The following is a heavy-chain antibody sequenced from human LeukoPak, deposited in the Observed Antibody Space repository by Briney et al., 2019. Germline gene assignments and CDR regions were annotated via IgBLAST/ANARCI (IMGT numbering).Heavy chain of an antibody. D-gene: IGHD3-10*01. Sequence: PSETLSLTCTVSGGSISSSSYYWGWIRQPPGKGLEWIGSIYYSGSTNYNPSLKSRVTISVDTSKNQFSLKLSSVTAADTAVYYCASLWFGESGDAFDIWGQGTMVTVSS. CDR2: IYYSGST. V-gene: IGHV4-39*07. J-gene: IGHJ3*02. CDR1: GGSISSSSYY. CDR3: ASLWFGESGDAFDI.